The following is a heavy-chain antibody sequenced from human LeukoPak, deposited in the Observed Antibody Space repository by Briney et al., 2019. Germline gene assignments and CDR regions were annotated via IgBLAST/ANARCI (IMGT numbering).Heavy chain of an antibody. CDR3: AKLEVVPDPWADALYI. V-gene: IGHV3-43*02. Sequence: GGSLRLSCVASGFTFGAYAMHWVRQAPGKGLEWVSFISGHGGTTYYVDSVKGRFAISRDNTNNSLYLEMNSLTTEDTALYYCAKLEVVPDPWADALYIWGQGTMVTVSS. D-gene: IGHD3-22*01. J-gene: IGHJ3*02. CDR1: GFTFGAYA. CDR2: ISGHGGTT.